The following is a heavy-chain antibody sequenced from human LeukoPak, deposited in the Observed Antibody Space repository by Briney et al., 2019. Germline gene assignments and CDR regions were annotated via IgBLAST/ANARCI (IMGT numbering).Heavy chain of an antibody. CDR3: TTTGDSTFDY. CDR1: GGTFSSYA. J-gene: IGHJ4*02. CDR2: IRSKANSYAT. V-gene: IGHV3-73*01. Sequence: GASVKVSCKASGGTFSSYAISWVRQAPGQGLEWVGRIRSKANSYATAYAASVKGRFTISRDDSKNTAYLQMNSLKTEDTAVYYCTTTGDSTFDYWGQGTLVTVSS. D-gene: IGHD6-13*01.